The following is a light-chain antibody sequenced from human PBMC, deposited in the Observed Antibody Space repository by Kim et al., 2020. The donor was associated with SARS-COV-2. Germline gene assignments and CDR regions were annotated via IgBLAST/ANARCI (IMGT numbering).Light chain of an antibody. CDR1: TSTIGNNY. CDR2: DTN. V-gene: IGLV1-51*01. CDR3: GTWDDSLSAGV. J-gene: IGLJ3*02. Sequence: GQQVAISCSGSTSTIGNNYVSWYQHLPGTAPKLIIYDTNKRPSGIPDRFSGSKSGTSATLGITGLQSGDEADYYCGTWDDSLSAGVFGGGTQLTVL.